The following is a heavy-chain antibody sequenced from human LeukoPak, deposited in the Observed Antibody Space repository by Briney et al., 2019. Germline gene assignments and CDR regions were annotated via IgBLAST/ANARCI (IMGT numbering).Heavy chain of an antibody. J-gene: IGHJ6*02. CDR2: IIPILGKP. V-gene: IGHV1-69*04. D-gene: IGHD1-14*01. Sequence: GSSVKGSCKASGGTFISYAITWVRQAPGRGLEWMGRIIPILGKPNYVQKLQGRVTITADKSTSTAYMELSSLRSEDTAVYYCFGNYYGMDVWGQGTTVTVSS. CDR1: GGTFISYA. CDR3: FGNYYGMDV.